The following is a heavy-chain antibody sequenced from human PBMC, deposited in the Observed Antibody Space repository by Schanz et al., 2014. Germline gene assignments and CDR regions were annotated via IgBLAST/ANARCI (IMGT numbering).Heavy chain of an antibody. CDR3: VSQTGSPNY. CDR2: ISDSGTYT. V-gene: IGHV3-11*06. D-gene: IGHD6-13*01. Sequence: QVQVVQSGGGLVKPGGSLRLSCAASGFVFGDYYMTWIRQAPGKGLEWLSYISDSGTYTNYADSVKGRFTISRDNAKRSLFLQMNSRRVEDTAVYFCVSQTGSPNYWGQGTLVTVSS. J-gene: IGHJ4*02. CDR1: GFVFGDYY.